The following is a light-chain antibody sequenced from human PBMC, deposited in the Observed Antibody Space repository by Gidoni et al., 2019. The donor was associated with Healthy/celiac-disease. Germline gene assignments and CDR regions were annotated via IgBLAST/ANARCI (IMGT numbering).Light chain of an antibody. CDR1: QSISSY. V-gene: IGKV1-39*01. CDR2: AAS. Sequence: DTVTITFRASQSISSYLNWYQQKPGKAPKLLIYAASSLQSGVPSRFSGSGSGTDFTLTISSLQPEDFATYYCQQSYSTPMCSFGQGTKLEIK. J-gene: IGKJ2*04. CDR3: QQSYSTPMCS.